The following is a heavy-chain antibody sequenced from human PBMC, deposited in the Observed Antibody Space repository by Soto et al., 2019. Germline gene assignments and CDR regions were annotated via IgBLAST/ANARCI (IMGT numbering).Heavy chain of an antibody. CDR1: GFTFSSYD. CDR2: IGTAGDT. V-gene: IGHV3-13*01. J-gene: IGHJ6*03. Sequence: GGSLRLSCAASGFTFSSYDMHWVRQATGKGLEWVSAIGTAGDTYYPGSVKGRFTISRENAKNSLYLQMNSLRAGDTAVYYCARGGAKLLWFGESPSDYYMDVWGKGTTVTVSS. CDR3: ARGGAKLLWFGESPSDYYMDV. D-gene: IGHD3-10*01.